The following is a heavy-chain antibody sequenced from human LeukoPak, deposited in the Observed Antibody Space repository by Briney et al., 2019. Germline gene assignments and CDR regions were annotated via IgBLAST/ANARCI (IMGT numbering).Heavy chain of an antibody. CDR3: ERVPGRQDWYIDL. D-gene: IGHD2-8*02. Sequence: PSETLSLTPVLPLGSTSAAFRCLRSQPPGKGLEWIGYISYSGSTNYNPSLKSRVTLSVDTSKNQFSLRLSSVTAADTAVYSSERVPGRQDWYIDLWGRGTLVTVSS. CDR2: ISYSGST. J-gene: IGHJ2*01. V-gene: IGHV4-59*01. CDR1: LGSTSAAF.